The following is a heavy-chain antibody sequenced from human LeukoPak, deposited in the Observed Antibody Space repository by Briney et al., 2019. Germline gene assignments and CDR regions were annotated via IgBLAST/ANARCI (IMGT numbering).Heavy chain of an antibody. CDR3: AGIWRFGDTNWFDP. CDR1: GGSISSYY. D-gene: IGHD3-10*01. Sequence: SETLSLTCTVSGGSISSYYWSWIRQPAGKGLEWIGRIYTSGSTNYNPSLKSRVTMSVDTSKNQFSLKLSSVTAADTAVYYCAGIWRFGDTNWFDPWGQGTLVTVSS. V-gene: IGHV4-4*07. CDR2: IYTSGST. J-gene: IGHJ5*02.